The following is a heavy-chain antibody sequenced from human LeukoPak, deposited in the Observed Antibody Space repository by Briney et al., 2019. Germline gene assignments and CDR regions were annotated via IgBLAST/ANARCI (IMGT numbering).Heavy chain of an antibody. CDR1: GFTFSRYG. J-gene: IGHJ4*02. CDR2: VSFEGSNK. V-gene: IGHV3-30*18. D-gene: IGHD3-10*01. Sequence: GRSLRLSCAASGFTFSRYGMHWVRQAPGKGLGWVAVVSFEGSNKYYADSVKGRFTISRDNSKNTLSLQMNSLRAEDTAVYYCAKDMGYYYGSGSYPPENDYWGQGTLVTVSS. CDR3: AKDMGYYYGSGSYPPENDY.